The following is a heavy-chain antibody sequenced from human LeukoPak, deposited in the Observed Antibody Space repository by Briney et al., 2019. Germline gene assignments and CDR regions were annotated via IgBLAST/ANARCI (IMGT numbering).Heavy chain of an antibody. CDR3: AREVSVEVRGVYYGMDV. CDR2: INPSGGST. V-gene: IGHV1-46*01. D-gene: IGHD3-10*01. Sequence: ASVKVSCKASGYTFTSYYMHWVRQAPGQGLEWMGIINPSGGSTSYAQKFQGRVTMTRDTSTSTVYMELSSLRSEDTAVYCCAREVSVEVRGVYYGMDVWGQGTTVTVSS. J-gene: IGHJ6*02. CDR1: GYTFTSYY.